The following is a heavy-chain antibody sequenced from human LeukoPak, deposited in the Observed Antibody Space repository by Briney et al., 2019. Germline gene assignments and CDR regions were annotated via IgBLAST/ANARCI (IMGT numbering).Heavy chain of an antibody. V-gene: IGHV3-23*01. CDR2: ISGDGGRT. CDR3: ARGEEYFDY. CDR1: GFTFSSYV. Sequence: GGSLRLSCAASGFTFSSYVMSWVRQAPGKGLEWVSAISGDGGRTYYTDSVKGRFTISRDNSKNTLYLQMNSLRAEDTAVYYCARGEEYFDYWGQGTLVTVSS. J-gene: IGHJ4*02.